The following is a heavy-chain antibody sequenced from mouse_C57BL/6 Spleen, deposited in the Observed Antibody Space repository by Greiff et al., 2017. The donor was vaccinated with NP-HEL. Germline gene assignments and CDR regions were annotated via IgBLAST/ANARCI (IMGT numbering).Heavy chain of an antibody. V-gene: IGHV8-8*01. J-gene: IGHJ2*01. Sequence: QVTLKVSGPGILQPSQTLSLTCSFSGFSLSTFGMGVGWIRQPSGKGLEWLAHIWWDDDKYYNPALKSRLPISKDTSKNQVFLKIANVDTADTATYYCARSTTVVEGYYFDYWGKGTTLTVSS. CDR3: ARSTTVVEGYYFDY. CDR1: GFSLSTFGMG. CDR2: IWWDDDK. D-gene: IGHD1-1*01.